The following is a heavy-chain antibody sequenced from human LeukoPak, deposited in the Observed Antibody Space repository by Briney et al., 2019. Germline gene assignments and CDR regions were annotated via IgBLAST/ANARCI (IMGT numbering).Heavy chain of an antibody. CDR1: GGSFSGYY. CDR3: ARREPHGDYGGKIRYYYYMDV. CDR2: INHSGNT. J-gene: IGHJ6*03. Sequence: PSETLSLTCAVYGGSFSGYYWSWLRQPPGKVLEWIGEINHSGNTNSNPSLKSRVTMSVDTSKNQFSLKLSSLTAADTAMYYCARREPHGDYGGKIRYYYYMDVWGKGTTITISS. V-gene: IGHV4-34*01. D-gene: IGHD4-23*01.